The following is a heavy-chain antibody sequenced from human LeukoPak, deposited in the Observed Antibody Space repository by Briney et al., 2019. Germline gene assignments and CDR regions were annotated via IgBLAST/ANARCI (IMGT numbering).Heavy chain of an antibody. V-gene: IGHV4-39*07. CDR3: AREGPWVAAAAEGVWFDP. CDR1: GGSISSSSYY. D-gene: IGHD6-13*01. J-gene: IGHJ5*02. CDR2: IYYSGST. Sequence: SETLSLTCTVSGGSISSSSYYWGWIRQPPGKGLEWIGSIYYSGSTYYNPSLKSRVTISVDTSKNQFSLKLSSVTAADTAVYYCAREGPWVAAAAEGVWFDPWGQGTLVTVSS.